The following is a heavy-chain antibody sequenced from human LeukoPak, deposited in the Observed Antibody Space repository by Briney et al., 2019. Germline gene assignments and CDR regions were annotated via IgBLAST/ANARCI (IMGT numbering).Heavy chain of an antibody. D-gene: IGHD5-24*01. CDR1: GFIFSKHG. V-gene: IGHV3-33*01. CDR2: LWYDGSNK. CDR3: ARGDMATPGRTSFIDY. Sequence: GGSLRLPCAASGFIFSKHGLHWVRQAPGKGLEWVAVLWYDGSNKNYGDSVKGRFTISRDNSKNTLYLQMNSLRAEDTAVYYCARGDMATPGRTSFIDYWGLGTLVTVSS. J-gene: IGHJ4*02.